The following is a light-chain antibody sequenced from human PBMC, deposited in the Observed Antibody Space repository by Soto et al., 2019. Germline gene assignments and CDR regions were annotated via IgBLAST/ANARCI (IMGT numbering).Light chain of an antibody. CDR3: QQYGSSPLYT. V-gene: IGKV3-20*01. CDR1: QSVSSSY. Sequence: EIVLTQSPGTLSLSPGERATLSCRASQSVSSSYFAWYQQKPGQAPRLLIDGASSRATGIPDRFSGSGSGTNFPLDISRLEPDDFAVDYCQQYGSSPLYTFGQGTKVEIK. CDR2: GAS. J-gene: IGKJ2*01.